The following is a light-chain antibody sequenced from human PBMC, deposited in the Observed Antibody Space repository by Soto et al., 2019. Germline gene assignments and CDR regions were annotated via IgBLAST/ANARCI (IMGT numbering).Light chain of an antibody. CDR3: QQYGGSPIT. CDR1: QSLTNSF. J-gene: IGKJ5*01. CDR2: DTS. V-gene: IGKV3-20*01. Sequence: EFVLTQSPGTLSLSPGARDTLSCRASQSLTNSFIAWYQQRPGQAPRLLIYDTSSRASGIPDRFSGSGSGTDFTLTITRLEPEDFALYYCQQYGGSPITFGLGTRLEIK.